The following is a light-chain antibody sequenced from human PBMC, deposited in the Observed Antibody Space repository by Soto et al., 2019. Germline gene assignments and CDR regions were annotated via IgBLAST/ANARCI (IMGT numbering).Light chain of an antibody. V-gene: IGLV1-47*01. CDR2: RNN. CDR1: SSNIGSNY. J-gene: IGLJ2*01. CDR3: AAWDDSLSGVV. Sequence: QLVLTQPPSASGTPGQRVTISCSGSSSNIGSNYVFWYQHLPGTAPKLLIYRNNQRPSGVPDRFSGSKSGTSASLAISVLRYEDEPDYYCAAWDDSLSGVVFGGGTKLNVL.